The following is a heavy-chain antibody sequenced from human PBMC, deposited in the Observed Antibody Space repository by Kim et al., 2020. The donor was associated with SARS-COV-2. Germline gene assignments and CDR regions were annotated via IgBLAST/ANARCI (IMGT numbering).Heavy chain of an antibody. V-gene: IGHV3-13*01. CDR3: ARVGRSGGGFDP. Sequence: YYPGSVKGRFTISRENAKNSLYLQMNSLRAGDTAVYYCARVGRSGGGFDPWGQGTLVTVSS. J-gene: IGHJ5*02. D-gene: IGHD3-16*01.